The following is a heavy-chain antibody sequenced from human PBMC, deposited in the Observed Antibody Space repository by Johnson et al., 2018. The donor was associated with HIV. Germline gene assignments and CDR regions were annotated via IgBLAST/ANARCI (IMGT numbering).Heavy chain of an antibody. V-gene: IGHV3-9*01. CDR3: AKEGGARDHDAFDI. CDR1: GFTFNDYA. CDR2: ISWNSDTI. Sequence: VQLVESGGGLVQPGRSLRLSCAASGFTFNDYAMHWVRQAPGKGLEWVSGISWNSDTIVYADSVKGRLTISRDNAKNSLYLQMNSLRVEDTAIYYCAKEGGARDHDAFDIWGQGTMVTVSS. D-gene: IGHD2-21*01. J-gene: IGHJ3*02.